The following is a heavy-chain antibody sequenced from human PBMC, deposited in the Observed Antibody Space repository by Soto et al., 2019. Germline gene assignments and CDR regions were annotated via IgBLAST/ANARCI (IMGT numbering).Heavy chain of an antibody. CDR3: ARDAREYSSSSSDY. D-gene: IGHD6-6*01. V-gene: IGHV4-30-4*01. CDR2: IYYSGST. CDR1: GGSISSGDYY. Sequence: SETLSLTCTVSGGSISSGDYYWSWIRQPPGKGLEWIGYIYYSGSTYYNPSLKSRVTISVDTSKNQFSLKLSSVTAADTAVYYCARDAREYSSSSSDYWGQGTLVTVSS. J-gene: IGHJ4*02.